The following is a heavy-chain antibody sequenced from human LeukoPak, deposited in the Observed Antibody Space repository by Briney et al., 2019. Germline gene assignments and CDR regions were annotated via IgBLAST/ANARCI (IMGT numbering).Heavy chain of an antibody. J-gene: IGHJ4*02. D-gene: IGHD3-10*01. CDR1: GYIFTNYG. Sequence: ASVKVSCKASGYIFTNYGLTWVRQAPGQGLEWMGIINPSGGSTSYAQKFQGRVTMTRDTSTSTVYMELSSLRSEDTAVYYCARDPITMVRGPLDYWGQGTLVTVSS. CDR2: INPSGGST. CDR3: ARDPITMVRGPLDY. V-gene: IGHV1-46*01.